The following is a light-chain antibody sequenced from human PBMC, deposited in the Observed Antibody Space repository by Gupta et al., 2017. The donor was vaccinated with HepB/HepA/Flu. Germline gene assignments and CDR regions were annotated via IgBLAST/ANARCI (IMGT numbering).Light chain of an antibody. V-gene: IGLV1-40*01. Sequence: QFVLTQPPPVSGSPGQRVTISCTGIGSNIGATYDLHWYQFLPGTAPKVLIYVDNRPSGVPDRFSGAKSGTSASLAITGLQAEEEADYYCQSYDSSLNAYVFGTGTKVTVL. CDR3: QSYDSSLNAYV. CDR2: VD. J-gene: IGLJ1*01. CDR1: GSNIGATYD.